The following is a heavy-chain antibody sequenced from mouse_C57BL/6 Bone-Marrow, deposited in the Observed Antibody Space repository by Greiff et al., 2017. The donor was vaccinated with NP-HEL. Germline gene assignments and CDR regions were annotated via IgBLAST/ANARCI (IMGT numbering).Heavy chain of an antibody. CDR1: GYTFTDYY. Sequence: EVQLQQSGPELVKPGASVKISCKASGYTFTDYYMNWVKQSHGKSLEWIGYINPNNGGTSYNQKFKGKATLTVDKSSSTAYMELRSLTSEDSAVYYCAIIYDGLAYWGQGTLVTVSA. V-gene: IGHV1-26*01. J-gene: IGHJ3*01. D-gene: IGHD2-3*01. CDR3: AIIYDGLAY. CDR2: INPNNGGT.